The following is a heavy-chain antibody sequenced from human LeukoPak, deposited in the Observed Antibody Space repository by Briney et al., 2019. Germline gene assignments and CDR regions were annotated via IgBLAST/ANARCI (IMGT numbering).Heavy chain of an antibody. CDR2: IIPSGGGT. CDR3: ARVTMLRGVIGTNGMDI. D-gene: IGHD3-10*01. CDR1: GYTFTNYY. V-gene: IGHV1-46*01. Sequence: ASVKVSCKASGYTFTNYYMHWVRQAPGQGLEWMGVIIPSGGGTTYAQRFQGRVTMTRDTPTSTAYMELTSLRSEDTAVYYCARVTMLRGVIGTNGMDIWGQGTTVTVSS. J-gene: IGHJ6*02.